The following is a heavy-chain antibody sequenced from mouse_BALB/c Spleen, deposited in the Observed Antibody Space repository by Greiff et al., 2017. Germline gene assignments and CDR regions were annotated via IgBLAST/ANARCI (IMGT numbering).Heavy chain of an antibody. J-gene: IGHJ2*01. Sequence: DVHLVESGGGLVQPGGSLKLSCAASGFTFSSYGMSWVRQTPDKRLELVATINSNGGSTYYPDSVKGRFTISRDNAKNTLYLQMSSLKSEDTAMYYCARVYYGSSYVDYWGQGTTLTVSS. CDR3: ARVYYGSSYVDY. CDR2: INSNGGST. V-gene: IGHV5-6-3*01. CDR1: GFTFSSYG. D-gene: IGHD1-1*01.